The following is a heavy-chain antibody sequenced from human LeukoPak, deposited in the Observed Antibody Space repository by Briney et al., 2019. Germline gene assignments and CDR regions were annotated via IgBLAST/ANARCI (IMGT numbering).Heavy chain of an antibody. V-gene: IGHV3-23*01. CDR1: GFTFSSYA. J-gene: IGHJ3*01. Sequence: GGSLRLSCAASGFTFSSYAMSWVRQAPGKGLEWVSAISGSGGSTYYADSVKGRFTISRDNSKNTLYLQMNSLRAEDTAVYYCAKGIYSSSWYKAFDVWGQGTMVTVSS. CDR3: AKGIYSSSWYKAFDV. CDR2: ISGSGGST. D-gene: IGHD6-13*01.